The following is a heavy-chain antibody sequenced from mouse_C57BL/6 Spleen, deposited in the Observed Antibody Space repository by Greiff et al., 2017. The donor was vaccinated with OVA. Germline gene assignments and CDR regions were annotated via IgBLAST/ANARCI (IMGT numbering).Heavy chain of an antibody. CDR3: ARERGIYDGYFAMDY. CDR2: INYDGSST. V-gene: IGHV5-16*01. CDR1: GFTFSDYY. J-gene: IGHJ4*01. D-gene: IGHD2-3*01. Sequence: DVMLVESEGGLVQPGSSMKLSCTASGFTFSDYYMAWVRQVPEKGLEWVANINYDGSSTYYLDSLKSRFIISRDNAKNLLYLQMSSLKSEDTATYYCARERGIYDGYFAMDYWGQGTSVTVSS.